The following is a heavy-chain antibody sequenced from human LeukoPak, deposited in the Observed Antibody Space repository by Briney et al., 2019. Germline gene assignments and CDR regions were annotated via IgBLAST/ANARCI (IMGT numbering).Heavy chain of an antibody. CDR1: GYTFTSYY. V-gene: IGHV1-46*01. CDR2: INPSGGST. CDR3: ARDPTRTCSSTSCYRYMDV. Sequence: ASVKVSCKASGYTFTSYYMHWVRQDPGQGLEWMGIINPSGGSTSYAQKFQGRVTMTRDMSTSTVYMELSSLRSEDTAVYYCARDPTRTCSSTSCYRYMDVWGKGTTVTVSS. D-gene: IGHD2-2*01. J-gene: IGHJ6*03.